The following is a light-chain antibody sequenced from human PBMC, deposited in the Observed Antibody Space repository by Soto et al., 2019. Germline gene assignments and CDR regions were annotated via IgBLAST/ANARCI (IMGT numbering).Light chain of an antibody. CDR2: ENS. J-gene: IGLJ1*01. CDR1: SSNIGSND. Sequence: QSVLTQPPSVSAAPGQKVTTSCSGNSSNIGSNDVSWYQQLPGKAPKLLIYENSQRPSGIPDRFSGSKSGTSATLGITGLQTGDEADYYCGTWDSSLIALFGTGNKVTVL. V-gene: IGLV1-51*02. CDR3: GTWDSSLIAL.